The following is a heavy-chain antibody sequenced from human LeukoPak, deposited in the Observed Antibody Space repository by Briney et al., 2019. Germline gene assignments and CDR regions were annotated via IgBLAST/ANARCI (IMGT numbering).Heavy chain of an antibody. D-gene: IGHD1-7*01. CDR3: XRDXITGTVRFDP. CDR2: IYYSGST. V-gene: IGHV4-61*01. Sequence: SETLSLTCTVSGGSFSSGSYYWSWIRQPPGKGLEWIVYIYYSGSTNYNPSLKSRVTISVYTSKNQFSLKLSSVTAAGADVYXXXRDXITGTVRFDPWGQGTLVTVSS. CDR1: GGSFSSGSYY. J-gene: IGHJ5*02.